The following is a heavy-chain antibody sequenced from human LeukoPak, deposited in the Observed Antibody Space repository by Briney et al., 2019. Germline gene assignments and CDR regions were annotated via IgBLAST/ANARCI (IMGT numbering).Heavy chain of an antibody. V-gene: IGHV3-21*01. Sequence: GGSLRLSCAASGFSFSSYWMSWVRQAPGKGLEWVSSISSSSSYIYYADSVKGRFTISRDNAKNSLYLQMNSLRAEDTAVYYCARSAVAGTGDYWGQGTLVTVSS. CDR1: GFSFSSYW. D-gene: IGHD6-19*01. CDR3: ARSAVAGTGDY. J-gene: IGHJ4*02. CDR2: ISSSSSYI.